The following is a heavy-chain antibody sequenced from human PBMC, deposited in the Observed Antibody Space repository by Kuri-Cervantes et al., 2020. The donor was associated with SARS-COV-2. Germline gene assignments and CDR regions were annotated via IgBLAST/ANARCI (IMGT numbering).Heavy chain of an antibody. V-gene: IGHV1-18*01. CDR2: ISAYNGNT. Sequence: SVKVSCKASGYTFTSYGISWVRQAPGQGLEWMGWISAYNGNTNYAQKLQGRVTMTRDTSISTAYMELSRLRSDDTAVYYCARGGGPGMFFEYYMDVWGKGTTVTVSS. D-gene: IGHD3-10*02. CDR3: ARGGGPGMFFEYYMDV. J-gene: IGHJ6*03. CDR1: GYTFTSYG.